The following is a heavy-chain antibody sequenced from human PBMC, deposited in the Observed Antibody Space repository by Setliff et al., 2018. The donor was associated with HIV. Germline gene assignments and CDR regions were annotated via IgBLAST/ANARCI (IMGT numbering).Heavy chain of an antibody. CDR1: GDSVSSNSAA. J-gene: IGHJ4*02. Sequence: SQTLSLTCAISGDSVSSNSAAWNWIRQSPSRGLEWLGRTYYRSKWNTDYAVSVESRIAINPDTSKNQFSLQLNSVTPEDTAVYYCARAGSGSPLILFDYWGQGTLVTVSS. D-gene: IGHD1-26*01. CDR2: TYYRSKWNT. CDR3: ARAGSGSPLILFDY. V-gene: IGHV6-1*01.